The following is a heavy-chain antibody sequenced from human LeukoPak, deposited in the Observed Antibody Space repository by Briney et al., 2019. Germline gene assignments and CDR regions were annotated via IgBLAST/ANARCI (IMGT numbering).Heavy chain of an antibody. CDR1: GFTFSSYG. V-gene: IGHV3-33*01. CDR2: IWYVGSNK. CDR3: ARDWQRIGHGMDV. J-gene: IGHJ6*02. D-gene: IGHD3/OR15-3a*01. Sequence: GGSLRLSCAASGFTFSSYGMHWVRQAAGKGLGWVAIIWYVGSNKYYGDSVKGQFTITRDNSKNTLYLQMNSLRAEDTAVYYYARDWQRIGHGMDVWGQGTTVTVSS.